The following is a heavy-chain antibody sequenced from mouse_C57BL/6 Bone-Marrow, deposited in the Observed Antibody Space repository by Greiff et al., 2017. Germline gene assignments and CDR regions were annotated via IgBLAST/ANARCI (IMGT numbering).Heavy chain of an antibody. V-gene: IGHV5-4*01. J-gene: IGHJ2*01. D-gene: IGHD2-3*01. CDR2: ISDGGSYT. CDR3: ARGRWLLRDYFDY. Sequence: EVQVVESGGGLVKPGGSLKLSCAASGFTFSSYAMSWVRQTPEKRLEWVATISDGGSYTYYPDNVKGRFTISRDNAKNNLYLQMSHLKSEDTAMYYCARGRWLLRDYFDYWGQGTTLTVSS. CDR1: GFTFSSYA.